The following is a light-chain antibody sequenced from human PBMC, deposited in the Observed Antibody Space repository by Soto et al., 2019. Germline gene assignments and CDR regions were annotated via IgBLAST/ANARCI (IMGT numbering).Light chain of an antibody. CDR2: AAS. CDR3: QQSYSTPIT. Sequence: DIQMNQSPSSLSASVGDRVTITCRARQSISSYLNWYQQKPGKAPKLLIYAASSLQSGVPSRFSGSGSGTDFTLTISSLQPEDFATYYSQQSYSTPITFGQGTRLEIK. CDR1: QSISSY. J-gene: IGKJ5*01. V-gene: IGKV1-39*01.